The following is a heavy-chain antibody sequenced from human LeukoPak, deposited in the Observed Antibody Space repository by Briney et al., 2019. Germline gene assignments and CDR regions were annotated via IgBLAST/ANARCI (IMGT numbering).Heavy chain of an antibody. D-gene: IGHD2-2*01. CDR1: GGSISSSSYY. V-gene: IGHV4-39*01. Sequence: SETVSLTCTVSGGSISSSSYYWGWIRQPPGKGLEWIGSIYYSGSTYYNPSLKSRVTISVDTSKNQFSLKLSSVTAADTAVYYCARHAAGYCSSTSCRIRTYYFDYWGQGTLVTVSS. J-gene: IGHJ4*02. CDR3: ARHAAGYCSSTSCRIRTYYFDY. CDR2: IYYSGST.